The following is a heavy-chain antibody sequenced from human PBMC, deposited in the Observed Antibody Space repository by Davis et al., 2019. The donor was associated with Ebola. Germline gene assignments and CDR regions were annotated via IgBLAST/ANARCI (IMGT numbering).Heavy chain of an antibody. J-gene: IGHJ5*02. D-gene: IGHD5-24*01. CDR1: GGTFSSYA. V-gene: IGHV1-69*04. Sequence: AASVKVSCKASGGTFSSYAISWVRQAPGQGLEWMGRIIPILVIANYAQKFQGRVTITADKSTSTAYMELSSLKASDTAMYYCARFKPPRWLQLLGWFDPWGQGTLVTVSS. CDR2: IIPILVIA. CDR3: ARFKPPRWLQLLGWFDP.